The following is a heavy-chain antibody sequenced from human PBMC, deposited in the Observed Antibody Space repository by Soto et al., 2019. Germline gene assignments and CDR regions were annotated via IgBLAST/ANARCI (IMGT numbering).Heavy chain of an antibody. CDR1: GFTFSSYS. V-gene: IGHV3-48*01. CDR2: ISSSSSTI. CDR3: ARGKWSAEYDVFDI. Sequence: GGSLRLSCAASGFTFSSYSMNWVRQAPGKGLEWVSCISSSSSTIYYADSVKGRFTISRDNAKNSLYLQMNSLRAEDTAVYYCARGKWSAEYDVFDIWGQGTLVTVSS. D-gene: IGHD2-15*01. J-gene: IGHJ3*02.